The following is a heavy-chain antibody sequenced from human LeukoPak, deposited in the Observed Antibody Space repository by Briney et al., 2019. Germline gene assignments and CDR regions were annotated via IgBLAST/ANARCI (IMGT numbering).Heavy chain of an antibody. CDR2: IYYSGST. J-gene: IGHJ6*03. CDR1: GGSISSGDYY. D-gene: IGHD2-15*01. V-gene: IGHV4-30-4*08. Sequence: SQTLSLTCTVSGGSISSGDYYWSWIRQPPGKGLEWTGYIYYSGSTYYNPSLKSRVTISVDTSKNQFSLKLSSVTAADTAVYYCARAGYCSGGSCYPSFDYYYYYMDVWDKGTTVTVSS. CDR3: ARAGYCSGGSCYPSFDYYYYYMDV.